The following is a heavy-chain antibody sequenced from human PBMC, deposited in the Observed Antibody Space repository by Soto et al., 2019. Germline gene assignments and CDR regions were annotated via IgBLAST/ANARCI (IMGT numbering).Heavy chain of an antibody. V-gene: IGHV3-21*01. CDR3: ARDIPTGATIADAFDI. J-gene: IGHJ3*02. CDR1: GFTFGSYS. Sequence: PGGSLRLSCAASGFTFGSYSMNWVRQAPGKGLEWVSSISSSSSYIYYADSVKGQFTISRDNAKNSLYLQMNSLRAEDTAVYYCARDIPTGATIADAFDIWGQGTMVTVSS. D-gene: IGHD5-12*01. CDR2: ISSSSSYI.